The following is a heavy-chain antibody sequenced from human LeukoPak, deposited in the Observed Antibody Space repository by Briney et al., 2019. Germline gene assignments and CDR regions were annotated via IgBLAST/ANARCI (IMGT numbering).Heavy chain of an antibody. CDR2: IRGSADST. J-gene: IGHJ4*02. D-gene: IGHD3-22*01. CDR3: AKRGVVIRVILVGFHKEAYYFDS. CDR1: GFTFSSYA. Sequence: GGSLRLSCAASGFTFSSYAMSWVRQAPGKGLECVSHIRGSADSTYYSDSVKGRFTISRDNSRNTLYLQMNSLRAEDTAVYFCAKRGVVIRVILVGFHKEAYYFDSWGQGALVTVSS. V-gene: IGHV3-23*01.